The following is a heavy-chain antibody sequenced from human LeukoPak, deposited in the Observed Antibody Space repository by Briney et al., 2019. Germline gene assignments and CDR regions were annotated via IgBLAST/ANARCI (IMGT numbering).Heavy chain of an antibody. CDR1: GFTFSDYL. J-gene: IGHJ4*02. D-gene: IGHD2-15*01. Sequence: PGGSLRLSCVASGFTFSDYLMHWVRQAPGKGLVWVSRINTDMSSTIYTDSVKGRFTISRDNAKNTLYLQMNSLRAEDTAVYYCARDLSHCSGGSCYSAHFDYWGLGTLVTVSS. CDR3: ARDLSHCSGGSCYSAHFDY. CDR2: INTDMSST. V-gene: IGHV3-74*01.